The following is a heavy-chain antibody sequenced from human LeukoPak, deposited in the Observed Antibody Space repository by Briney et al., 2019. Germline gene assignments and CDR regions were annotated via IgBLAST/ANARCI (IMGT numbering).Heavy chain of an antibody. CDR2: ISYEGSNK. CDR3: ASFKKLGRAHYYYGMDV. CDR1: GFTFSSYA. J-gene: IGHJ6*02. Sequence: PGGPLRLSCAASGFTFSSYAMHWVRQAPGKALEGVAVISYEGSNKYYADSVKGRFTISRDNSKNTLYLQMNSLRAEDTAVYYCASFKKLGRAHYYYGMDVWGQGTTVTVSS. D-gene: IGHD7-27*01. V-gene: IGHV3-30-3*01.